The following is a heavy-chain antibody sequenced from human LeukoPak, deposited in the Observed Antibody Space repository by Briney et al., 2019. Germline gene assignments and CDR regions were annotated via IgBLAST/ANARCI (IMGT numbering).Heavy chain of an antibody. J-gene: IGHJ6*03. CDR3: TRYLDGSGSYFQHPRVPEDYYYYYMDV. V-gene: IGHV3-73*01. Sequence: GGSLRLSCAASGFTFSGSAMHWVRQASGKGLEWVGRIRSKANSYATAYAASVKGRFTISRDDSKNTAYLQMNSLKTEDTAVYYCTRYLDGSGSYFQHPRVPEDYYYYYMDVWGKGTTVTVSS. D-gene: IGHD3-10*01. CDR1: GFTFSGSA. CDR2: IRSKANSYAT.